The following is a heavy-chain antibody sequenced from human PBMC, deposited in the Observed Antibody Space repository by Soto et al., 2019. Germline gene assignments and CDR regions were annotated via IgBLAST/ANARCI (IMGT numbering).Heavy chain of an antibody. J-gene: IGHJ5*02. V-gene: IGHV4-31*03. D-gene: IGHD3-10*01. CDR2: IYYSGST. CDR1: GVPISSGGYY. Sequence: QGQLQESGPGLVKPSQTLSLTCTVSGVPISSGGYYWSWIRQHPGKGLEWIGYIYYSGSTYYNPSIKSRFTISVDTSHNQYSLKLSSVTAADTAVYYCARYVIEGSWFDPWGQGTLVTVSS. CDR3: ARYVIEGSWFDP.